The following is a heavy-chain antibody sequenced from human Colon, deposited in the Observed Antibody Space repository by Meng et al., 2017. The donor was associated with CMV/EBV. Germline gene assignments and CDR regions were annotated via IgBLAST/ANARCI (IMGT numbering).Heavy chain of an antibody. V-gene: IGHV2-5*02. J-gene: IGHJ4*02. CDR3: ARHSLTILTD. Sequence: INLKDSGPALVTPTQTLTLPCTFSGFSLTTTGAGVAWVRQPPGKAPELLALIHWDDDKRYSPSLKNRLNITKDTSKNQVVLSMTDLDPADTGTFYCARHSLTILTDWGQGALVTVSS. D-gene: IGHD2-8*02. CDR2: IHWDDDK. CDR1: GFSLTTTGAG.